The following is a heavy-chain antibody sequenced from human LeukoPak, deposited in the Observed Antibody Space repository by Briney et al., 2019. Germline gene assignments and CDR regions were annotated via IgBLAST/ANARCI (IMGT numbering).Heavy chain of an antibody. V-gene: IGHV3-30*02. D-gene: IGHD3-3*01. CDR2: IKYDGSRT. J-gene: IGHJ4*02. Sequence: GGSLRLSCLVSGMPFERHGMHWVRQPPGKGLEWLAFIKYDGSRTDYEDSVKGRFTVSRDNSKNTLYLEMNSLRAEDTALYYCVKDTIFTVDPFDYGGQGTLAPVSS. CDR1: GMPFERHG. CDR3: VKDTIFTVDPFDY.